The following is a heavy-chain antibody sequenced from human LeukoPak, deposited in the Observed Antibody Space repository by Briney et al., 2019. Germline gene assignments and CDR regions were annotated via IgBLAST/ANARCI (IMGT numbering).Heavy chain of an antibody. J-gene: IGHJ4*02. D-gene: IGHD3-22*01. CDR3: ARIVYYDSSGYLYHFDY. V-gene: IGHV4-34*01. Sequence: PSETLSLTCAVYGGSFSGYYWSWIRQPPGKGLEWIGEIKHSGSTNYNPSLKSRVTISVDTSKNQFSLKLSSVTAADTAVYYCARIVYYDSSGYLYHFDYWGQGTLVTVSA. CDR1: GGSFSGYY. CDR2: IKHSGST.